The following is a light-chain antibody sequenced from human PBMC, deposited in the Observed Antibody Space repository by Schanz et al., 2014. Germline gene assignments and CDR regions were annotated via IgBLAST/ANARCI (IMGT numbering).Light chain of an antibody. J-gene: IGKJ1*01. CDR1: QSVSSSY. Sequence: ESVLTQSPGTLSLSPGERATLSCRASQSVSSSYLAWYQQKPGQAPRLLIYGASTRVTGIPDRFSGSGAGTDFTLTISRLEPEDFAVYYCQQFGSSHSWTFGQGTKVEIK. V-gene: IGKV3-20*01. CDR2: GAS. CDR3: QQFGSSHSWT.